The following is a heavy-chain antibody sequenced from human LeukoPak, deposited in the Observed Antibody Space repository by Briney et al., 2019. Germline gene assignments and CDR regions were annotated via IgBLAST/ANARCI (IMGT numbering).Heavy chain of an antibody. J-gene: IGHJ4*02. V-gene: IGHV3-53*01. D-gene: IGHD6-19*01. CDR3: ARDESGWFDY. CDR2: IYSGGST. Sequence: PGGSLRLSCGGSGFTFSSYAMSWVRQAPGKGLEWVSVIYSGGSTYYADSVKGRFTISRDNSKNTLYLQMNSLRAEDTAVYYCARDESGWFDYWGQGTLVTVSS. CDR1: GFTFSSYA.